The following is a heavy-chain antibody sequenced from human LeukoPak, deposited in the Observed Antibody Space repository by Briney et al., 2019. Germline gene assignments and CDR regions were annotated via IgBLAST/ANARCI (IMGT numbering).Heavy chain of an antibody. D-gene: IGHD2-2*02. Sequence: PGESLRLSCAASGFRLSSYWMSWVRQAPGKGLEWVANIKYDGSGKYYADSVKGRFTISRDNSKNTLYLQMNSLRAEDTAVYYCAKDDCSSTSCYTTDYWGQGTLVTVSS. CDR3: AKDDCSSTSCYTTDY. J-gene: IGHJ4*02. CDR1: GFRLSSYW. V-gene: IGHV3-7*01. CDR2: IKYDGSGK.